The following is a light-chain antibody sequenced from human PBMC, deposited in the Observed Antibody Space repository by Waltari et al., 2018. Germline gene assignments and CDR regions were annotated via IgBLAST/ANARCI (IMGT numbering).Light chain of an antibody. V-gene: IGLV2-14*01. CDR2: EVT. CDR3: TSYTTSTTVL. Sequence: QSALTQPASVSGSPGQSITISCTGTSSDIGGSDFVSWYQQYPGMAPKLMIYEVTNRPSGVSGRFSGSKSGTTASLTISGLQPEDEADYYCTSYTTSTTVLFGGGTKVTVL. CDR1: SSDIGGSDF. J-gene: IGLJ3*02.